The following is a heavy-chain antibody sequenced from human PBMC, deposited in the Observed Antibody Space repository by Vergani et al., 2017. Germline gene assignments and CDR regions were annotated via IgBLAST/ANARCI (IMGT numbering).Heavy chain of an antibody. CDR1: GFTFSSYA. V-gene: IGHV3-23*01. J-gene: IGHJ4*02. D-gene: IGHD3-3*01. CDR3: AKGQRCFWSGYSYYFDY. Sequence: EVQLLESGGGLVQPGGSLRLSCAASGFTFSSYAMSWVRQAPGKGLEWVSAISGSGGSTYYADSVKGRFTISRDNSKNTLYLQMNSLRAEDTAVYYCAKGQRCFWSGYSYYFDYWGQGTLVTVSS. CDR2: ISGSGGST.